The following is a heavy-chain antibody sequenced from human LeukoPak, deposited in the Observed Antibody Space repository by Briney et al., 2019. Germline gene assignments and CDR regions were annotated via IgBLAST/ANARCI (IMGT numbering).Heavy chain of an antibody. J-gene: IGHJ4*02. CDR1: GGTFSSYA. CDR2: IIPILGIA. CDR3: ARVGGGNDFDY. V-gene: IGHV1-69*04. D-gene: IGHD2-15*01. Sequence: GASVKVSCKASGGTFSSYAIIWVRQAPGQGLEWMGRIIPILGIANYAQKFQGRVTITADKSTSTAYMELSSLRSEDTAVYYCARVGGGNDFDYWGQGTLVTVSS.